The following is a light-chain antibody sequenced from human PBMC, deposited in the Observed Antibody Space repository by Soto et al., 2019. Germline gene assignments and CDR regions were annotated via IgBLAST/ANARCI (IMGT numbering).Light chain of an antibody. Sequence: EIVMTQSPATLSVSPGERATLSCRASQSVSSNLAWYQQKPGQAPRLLIYGASTRATGIPGRFSGSGSWTGFTLTIISLQSEDFAVYYCQQYNIWPLTFGGGTNVEIK. CDR1: QSVSSN. J-gene: IGKJ4*01. V-gene: IGKV3-15*01. CDR2: GAS. CDR3: QQYNIWPLT.